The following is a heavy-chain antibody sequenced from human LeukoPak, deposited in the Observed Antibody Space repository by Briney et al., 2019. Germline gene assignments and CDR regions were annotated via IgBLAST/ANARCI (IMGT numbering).Heavy chain of an antibody. CDR1: GGSISSSNYY. CDR3: ARQSSDILTGYYRGHYYYYGMDF. V-gene: IGHV4-39*01. D-gene: IGHD3-9*01. CDR2: IYYSGST. J-gene: IGHJ6*02. Sequence: SETLSLTCTVSGGSISSSNYYWGWIRQPTGKGLEWIGSIYYSGSTYYNPSLKSGVTISVDTSKNEFSLKLSSVTAADTAVYYCARQSSDILTGYYRGHYYYYGMDFWVQGTAVTVSS.